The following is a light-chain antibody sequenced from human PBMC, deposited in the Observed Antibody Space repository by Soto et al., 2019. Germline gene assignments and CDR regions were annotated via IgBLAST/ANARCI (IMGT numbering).Light chain of an antibody. J-gene: IGKJ5*01. CDR3: QQYYHAPIT. CDR1: QGISSA. V-gene: IGKV1D-13*01. Sequence: AIQLTQSPSSLSASVGDRVTITCRASQGISSALAWYQQKPGKAPKLLIYDASSLESGVPSRFSGSGSGTDFTLSIGSLQAEDVAVYYCQQYYHAPITFGQGTRLEIK. CDR2: DAS.